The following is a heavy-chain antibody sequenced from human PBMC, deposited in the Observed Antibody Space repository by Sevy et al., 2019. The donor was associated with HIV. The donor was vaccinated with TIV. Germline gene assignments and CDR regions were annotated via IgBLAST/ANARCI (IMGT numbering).Heavy chain of an antibody. J-gene: IGHJ4*02. D-gene: IGHD6-13*01. Sequence: SETLSLTCTVSGGSISSYYWSWIRQPPGKGLEWIGDIYYSGSTNYNPSLKSRVTISVDTSKNQFSLKLSSVTAADTAVCDCATSGRAAAGVFDYWGQGTMVTVSS. CDR1: GGSISSYY. V-gene: IGHV4-59*01. CDR2: IYYSGST. CDR3: ATSGRAAAGVFDY.